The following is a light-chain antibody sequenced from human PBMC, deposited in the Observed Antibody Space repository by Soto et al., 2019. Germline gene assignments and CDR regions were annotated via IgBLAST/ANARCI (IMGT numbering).Light chain of an antibody. V-gene: IGLV7-46*01. Sequence: AVVSQASSLTVYPGGTVTLTCGSTTGPVTSAHYADWFQQKPGQAPTTLIYDTTNKHSWTPARFSASLLGGKAALTLSGAQPEDEAEYYSLLSYGDTKMFGAGTQLTVL. CDR3: LLSYGDTKM. J-gene: IGLJ3*02. CDR1: TGPVTSAHY. CDR2: DTT.